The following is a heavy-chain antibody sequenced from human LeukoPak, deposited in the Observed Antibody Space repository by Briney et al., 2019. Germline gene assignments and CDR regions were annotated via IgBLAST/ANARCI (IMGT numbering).Heavy chain of an antibody. CDR2: INHSGST. CDR1: GGSFSGYY. J-gene: IGHJ6*02. CDR3: ARREILYAMDV. V-gene: IGHV4-34*01. D-gene: IGHD3-10*01. Sequence: SETLSLTCAVYGGSFSGYYWSWIRPPPGKGLEWIGEINHSGSTNYNPSLKSRVTISVDTSKSQFSLKLSSVTAADTAVYYCARREILYAMDVWGQGTTVTVSS.